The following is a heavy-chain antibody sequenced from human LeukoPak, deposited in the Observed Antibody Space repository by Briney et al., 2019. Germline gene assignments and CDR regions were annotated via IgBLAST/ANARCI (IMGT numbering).Heavy chain of an antibody. CDR3: ARDNYGAYDY. V-gene: IGHV3-74*01. CDR1: GFTFSSFW. J-gene: IGHJ4*02. Sequence: GGFLRLSCTASGFTFSSFWMHWVRQAPGKGPVWVSRIDSDGSSTTYAGSVKGRFTISRDNAKNTLYLQMNSLRAEDTAVYYCARDNYGAYDYWGQGTLVTVSS. CDR2: IDSDGSST. D-gene: IGHD4-17*01.